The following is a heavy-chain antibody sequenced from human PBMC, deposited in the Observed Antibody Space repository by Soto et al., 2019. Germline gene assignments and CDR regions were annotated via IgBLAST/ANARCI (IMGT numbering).Heavy chain of an antibody. CDR3: VKGTAVARQHFAN. J-gene: IGHJ4*02. CDR1: GFTFSSYA. CDR2: ISGSGGST. D-gene: IGHD6-19*01. Sequence: PGGSLRLSCAASGFTFSSYAMSWVRQAPGKGLEWVSAISGSGGSTYYAGSVKGRFTISRDNTKNALYLQMNSLRSEDTAVYYCVKGTAVARQHFANWGQGTLVTVSS. V-gene: IGHV3-23*01.